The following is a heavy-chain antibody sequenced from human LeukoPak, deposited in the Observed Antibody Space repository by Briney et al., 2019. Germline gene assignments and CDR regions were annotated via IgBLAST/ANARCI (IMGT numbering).Heavy chain of an antibody. V-gene: IGHV3-30-3*01. J-gene: IGHJ4*02. CDR1: GFTFSSYA. Sequence: QPGRSLRLSCAASGFTFSSYAMHWVRQAPGKGLEWVAVISYDGSNKYYADSVKGRFTISRDNSKNTLYLQMNSLRAEDTAVYYCARDLLTDYWGQGTLVTVSS. CDR2: ISYDGSNK. CDR3: ARDLLTDY. D-gene: IGHD4/OR15-4a*01.